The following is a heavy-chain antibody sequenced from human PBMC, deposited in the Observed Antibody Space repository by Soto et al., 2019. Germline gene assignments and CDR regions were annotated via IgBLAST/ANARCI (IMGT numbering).Heavy chain of an antibody. J-gene: IGHJ4*02. D-gene: IGHD3-16*01. V-gene: IGHV4-61*08. Sequence: PSETLSLTCTVSGDSISSGDYYWSWIRQPPGKGLEWIGYIYYSGSTNYNPSLKSRVTISVDTSKNQFSLKLSSVTAADTAVYYCARSWGYYFDYWGQGTLVTVSS. CDR1: GDSISSGDYY. CDR3: ARSWGYYFDY. CDR2: IYYSGST.